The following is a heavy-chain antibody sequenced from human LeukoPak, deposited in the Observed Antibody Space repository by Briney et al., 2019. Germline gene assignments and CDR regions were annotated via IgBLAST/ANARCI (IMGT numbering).Heavy chain of an antibody. CDR2: TYYRSKWYN. CDR1: GDSVSSNSAA. V-gene: IGHV6-1*01. CDR3: ARDPVGYCSGGSCWTRGWFDP. J-gene: IGHJ5*02. D-gene: IGHD2-15*01. Sequence: SQTLSLTCAISGDSVSSNSAAWNWIRQSPSRGLEGLGRTYYRSKWYNDYAVSVKSRITINPDTSKNQFSLQLNSVTPEDTAVYYCARDPVGYCSGGSCWTRGWFDPWGQGTLVTVSS.